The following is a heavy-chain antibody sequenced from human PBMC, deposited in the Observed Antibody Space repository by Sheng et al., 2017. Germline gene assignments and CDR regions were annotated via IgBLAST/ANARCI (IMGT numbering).Heavy chain of an antibody. CDR3: AKLQGLAVFDV. J-gene: IGHJ3*01. CDR1: GFTFGTYT. CDR2: ISDTGGAS. D-gene: IGHD3-16*01. Sequence: VQLVESGGGVVQPGRSLRLSCADSGFTFGTYTMTWVRQAPGKGPEWVSAISDTGGASSYADSVEGRFTISRDNSKRTLSLHMNRLRAEDTAVYYCAKLQGLAVFDVWGQGTMVTVSS. V-gene: IGHV3-23*04.